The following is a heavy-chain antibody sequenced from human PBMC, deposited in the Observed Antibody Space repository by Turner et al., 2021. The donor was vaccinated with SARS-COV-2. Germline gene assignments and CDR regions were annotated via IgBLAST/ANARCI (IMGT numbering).Heavy chain of an antibody. CDR3: ATSDFWRGYAFDY. Sequence: QLQLQESGPGLVKPSETLSLTCSVSDVSISSSTYYWGWIRQPPGKGLEWIGSIYYNGNTYYNPSLKSRVSMSVDTSNNQFSLKLTSLTAADTALYYCATSDFWRGYAFDYWGQGTLVPVSS. J-gene: IGHJ4*02. D-gene: IGHD3-3*01. CDR2: IYYNGNT. V-gene: IGHV4-39*01. CDR1: DVSISSSTYY.